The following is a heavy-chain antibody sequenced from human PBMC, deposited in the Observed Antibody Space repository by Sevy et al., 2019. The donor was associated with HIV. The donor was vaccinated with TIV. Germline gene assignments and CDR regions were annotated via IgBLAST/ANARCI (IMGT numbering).Heavy chain of an antibody. D-gene: IGHD3-10*01. V-gene: IGHV1-18*04. Sequence: ASVKVSCKTSGYTFNTFGINWVRQAPGQGLQWVGWISAYNGNTKYVQKLQGRVSMTTETSTSTVYMELRSLRSDDTAVYYCARDSIPLVQGIIITPYYYGMDVWGQWTTVTDSS. CDR1: GYTFNTFG. J-gene: IGHJ6*02. CDR2: ISAYNGNT. CDR3: ARDSIPLVQGIIITPYYYGMDV.